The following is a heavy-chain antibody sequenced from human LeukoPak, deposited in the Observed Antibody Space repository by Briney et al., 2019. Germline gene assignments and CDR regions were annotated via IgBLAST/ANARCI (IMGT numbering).Heavy chain of an antibody. CDR3: ARDLCGGDCFFDY. CDR2: ISSSSSYI. V-gene: IGHV3-21*01. J-gene: IGHJ4*02. CDR1: GFTFSSYS. Sequence: GGSLRLSCAASGFTFSSYSMNWVRQAPGKGLEWVSSISSSSSYIYYADSVKGRFTISRDNAKNSLYLPMNSLRAEDTAVYYCARDLCGGDCFFDYWGQGTLVTVSS. D-gene: IGHD2-21*02.